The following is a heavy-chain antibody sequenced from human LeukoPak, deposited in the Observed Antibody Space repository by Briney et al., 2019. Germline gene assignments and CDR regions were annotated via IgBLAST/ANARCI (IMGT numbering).Heavy chain of an antibody. V-gene: IGHV3-23*01. J-gene: IGHJ4*02. D-gene: IGHD1-26*01. Sequence: GGSLRLSCAASGFTFSTYAMNWVRQAPGKGLEWVSGIGGSGGTTYYADSVKGRFTISRDISKDILYLQMNSLRAEDTAVYYCAKVGGSYLLDYWGQGTLVTVSS. CDR1: GFTFSTYA. CDR2: IGGSGGTT. CDR3: AKVGGSYLLDY.